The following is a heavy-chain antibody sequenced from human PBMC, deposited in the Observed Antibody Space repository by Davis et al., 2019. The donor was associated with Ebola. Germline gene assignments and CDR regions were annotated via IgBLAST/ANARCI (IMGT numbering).Heavy chain of an antibody. J-gene: IGHJ4*02. Sequence: MPSETLSLTCTVSGGSISSNSYYWGWIRQPPGKGLEWIGSIYSSGSTYHNPSLKSRVTLSVDTSKKQFSLNLSSVTAADTAVYYCARQGTSSSWYGGYYFDHWGQGTLVIVSS. CDR1: GGSISSNSYY. V-gene: IGHV4-39*01. CDR2: IYSSGST. CDR3: ARQGTSSSWYGGYYFDH. D-gene: IGHD6-13*01.